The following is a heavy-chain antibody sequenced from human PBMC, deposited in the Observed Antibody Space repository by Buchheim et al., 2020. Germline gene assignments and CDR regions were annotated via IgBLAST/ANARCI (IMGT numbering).Heavy chain of an antibody. D-gene: IGHD3-3*01. CDR3: ANPVSGHEKRFDY. J-gene: IGHJ4*02. CDR2: IVGSSATT. V-gene: IGHV3-23*01. CDR1: GLTFSTYG. Sequence: DVQVLESGGNLVQPGGSLRLSCSASGLTFSTYGMSWVRQAPGKGLEWVSAIVGSSATTYYADSVKGRFTISRDDAENTVYLQMNSLRADDTAVYYCANPVSGHEKRFDYWGQGT.